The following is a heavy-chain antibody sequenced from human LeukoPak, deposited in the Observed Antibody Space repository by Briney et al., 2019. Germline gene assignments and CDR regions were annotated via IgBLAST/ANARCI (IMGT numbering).Heavy chain of an antibody. CDR3: ARGFRGYSGSSHFDY. Sequence: SETLSLTCTVSGGSISSYYWSWIRQPPGKGLEWIGYIYYSGSTNYNPSLKSRVTISVDTSKNQFSLKLSSVTAADTAVYYCARGFRGYSGSSHFDYWGQGTLVTVSS. CDR2: IYYSGST. V-gene: IGHV4-59*01. J-gene: IGHJ4*02. CDR1: GGSISSYY. D-gene: IGHD5-12*01.